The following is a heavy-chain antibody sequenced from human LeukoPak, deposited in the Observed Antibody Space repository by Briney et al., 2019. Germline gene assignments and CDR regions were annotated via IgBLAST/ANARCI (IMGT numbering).Heavy chain of an antibody. Sequence: GGSLRLSCAASGFTFSSYSMNWVRQAPGKGLEWVSSISSSSSYIYYADSVKGRFTISSDNAKNSLYLQMNSLRAEDTAVYYCARVLHGGDDFDYWGQGTLVTVSS. CDR1: GFTFSSYS. CDR3: ARVLHGGDDFDY. J-gene: IGHJ4*02. V-gene: IGHV3-21*01. D-gene: IGHD3-16*01. CDR2: ISSSSSYI.